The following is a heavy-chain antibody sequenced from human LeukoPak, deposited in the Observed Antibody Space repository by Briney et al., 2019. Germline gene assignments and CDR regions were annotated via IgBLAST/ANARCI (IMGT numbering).Heavy chain of an antibody. CDR3: ARDGPRGYFQH. J-gene: IGHJ1*01. V-gene: IGHV1-18*01. CDR1: GYIFTSYG. D-gene: IGHD1-14*01. Sequence: ASVKVSCNTSGYIFTSYGISWVRQAPGQGLEYMGWINTYNGHTNYAQKPQGRVTVTTDTSTSTAYLELRSLRSDDTAVYYCARDGPRGYFQHWGQGTLITVSS. CDR2: INTYNGHT.